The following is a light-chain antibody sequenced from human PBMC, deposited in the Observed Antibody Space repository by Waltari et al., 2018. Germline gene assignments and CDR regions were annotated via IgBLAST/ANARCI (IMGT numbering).Light chain of an antibody. CDR2: GAS. V-gene: IGKV3-20*01. Sequence: EVVLMQSPDTLSLSPGERATLSCRASQSLTKRYLAWYQQRPGQAPRLLIYGASSRAAGIPDRFSGSGSGTDFTLTISRLEPEDSAVYYCQQYGSSVLYTFGQGTKLEIK. J-gene: IGKJ2*01. CDR3: QQYGSSVLYT. CDR1: QSLTKRY.